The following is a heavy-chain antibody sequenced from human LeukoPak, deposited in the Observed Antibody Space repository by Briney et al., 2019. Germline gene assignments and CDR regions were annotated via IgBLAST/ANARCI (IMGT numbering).Heavy chain of an antibody. J-gene: IGHJ5*02. CDR2: IYHSGST. CDR3: ASMSWDSSGRFDP. Sequence: SETLSLTRAVSGYSISSGYYWGWIRQPPGKGLEWIGSIYHSGSTYYNPSLKSRVTISVDTSKNQFSLKLSSVTAADTAVYYCASMSWDSSGRFDPWGQGTLVTVSS. CDR1: GYSISSGYY. V-gene: IGHV4-38-2*01. D-gene: IGHD6-19*01.